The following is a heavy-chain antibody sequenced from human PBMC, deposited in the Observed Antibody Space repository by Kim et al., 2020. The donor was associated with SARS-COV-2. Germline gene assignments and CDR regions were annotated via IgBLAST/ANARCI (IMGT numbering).Heavy chain of an antibody. CDR3: ARSHRGAVLSY. V-gene: IGHV4-59*01. CDR2: T. J-gene: IGHJ4*02. Sequence: TNYNPSLKRRVTISVDTSKNQFSLKLSSVTAADTAVYYCARSHRGAVLSYWGQGTLVTVSS. D-gene: IGHD3-10*01.